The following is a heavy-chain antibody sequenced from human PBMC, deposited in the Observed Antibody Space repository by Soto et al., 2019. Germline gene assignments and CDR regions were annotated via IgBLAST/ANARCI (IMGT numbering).Heavy chain of an antibody. V-gene: IGHV3-23*01. Sequence: GGSLRLSCAASGFTFSSYAMSWVLQAPWKGLEWVSAISGSGGSTYYADSVRGRFTISRDNSKNTLYLQMNSLRAEDTAVYYCAKDTPFYDYIWGSYRNDAFDIWGQGTMVTVSS. CDR3: AKDTPFYDYIWGSYRNDAFDI. CDR1: GFTFSSYA. D-gene: IGHD3-16*02. CDR2: ISGSGGST. J-gene: IGHJ3*02.